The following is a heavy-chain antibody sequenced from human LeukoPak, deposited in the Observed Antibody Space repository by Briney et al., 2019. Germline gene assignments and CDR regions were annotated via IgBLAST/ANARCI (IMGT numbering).Heavy chain of an antibody. Sequence: GGSLRLSCAASGFTFSSYALSWVRQAPGKGLEWVSGVSGSGGGTYYADSVKGRFTISRDNSKNTMNLQMNCLRAEDTAVYYCAKGVPDSSSWSTGYYFDYWGQGTLVTVSS. CDR3: AKGVPDSSSWSTGYYFDY. V-gene: IGHV3-23*01. D-gene: IGHD6-13*01. J-gene: IGHJ4*02. CDR1: GFTFSSYA. CDR2: VSGSGGGT.